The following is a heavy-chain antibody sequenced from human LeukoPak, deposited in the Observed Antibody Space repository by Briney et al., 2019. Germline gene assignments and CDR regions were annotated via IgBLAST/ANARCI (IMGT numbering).Heavy chain of an antibody. CDR3: ARALTMIVVVPLGY. Sequence: ASVKVSCKTSGYTFTGYYIHWVRQAPGQGLEWMGWINPNSGGTNYAQKFQGRVTMTRDTSISTAYMELSRLRSDDTAVYYCARALTMIVVVPLGYWGQGTLVTVSS. D-gene: IGHD3-22*01. CDR1: GYTFTGYY. V-gene: IGHV1-2*02. CDR2: INPNSGGT. J-gene: IGHJ4*02.